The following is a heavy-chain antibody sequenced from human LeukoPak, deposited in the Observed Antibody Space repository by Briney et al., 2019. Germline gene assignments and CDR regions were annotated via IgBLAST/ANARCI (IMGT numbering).Heavy chain of an antibody. D-gene: IGHD4/OR15-4a*01. CDR2: INLGGGDK. J-gene: IGHJ4*02. CDR1: GLTLGNYW. V-gene: IGHV3-7*01. Sequence: GGSLRLSCAASGLTLGNYWMSWVRQAPGKGLEWVANINLGGGDKSYVGSVKGRFTISRDNAKNSLYLQMNGLGAEDTAVYYCARDYDYSLDYWGQGTLVTVSS. CDR3: ARDYDYSLDY.